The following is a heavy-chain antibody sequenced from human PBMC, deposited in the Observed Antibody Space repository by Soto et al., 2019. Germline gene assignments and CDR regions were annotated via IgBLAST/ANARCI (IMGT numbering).Heavy chain of an antibody. D-gene: IGHD3-22*01. Sequence: ASVKVSCKASGYTFTTYGISWVRQAPGQGLECLGWISAGNGNTNYAQKLQGRVTMTTDTSTSTAYMELRSLRSDDTAMYYCARARGDSSGYYIVYWGQGTLVTVSS. J-gene: IGHJ4*02. V-gene: IGHV1-18*01. CDR3: ARARGDSSGYYIVY. CDR1: GYTFTTYG. CDR2: ISAGNGNT.